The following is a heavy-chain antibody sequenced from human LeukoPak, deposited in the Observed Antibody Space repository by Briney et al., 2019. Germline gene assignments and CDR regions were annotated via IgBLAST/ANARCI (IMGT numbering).Heavy chain of an antibody. Sequence: SETLSLACAVYGGSFSGYYWSWIRQPPGKGLEGIWEINHSGSTNYNPSLKSRVTISVDTSKNQFSLKLSSVTAADTAVYYCARGGSPLPDRGSYNYGSFDYWGQGTLVTVSS. V-gene: IGHV4-34*01. CDR3: ARGGSPLPDRGSYNYGSFDY. CDR2: INHSGST. D-gene: IGHD1-26*01. J-gene: IGHJ4*02. CDR1: GGSFSGYY.